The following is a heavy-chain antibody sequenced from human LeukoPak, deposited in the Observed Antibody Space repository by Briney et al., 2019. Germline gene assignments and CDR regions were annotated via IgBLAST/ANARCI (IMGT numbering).Heavy chain of an antibody. CDR3: ARALRQQLVTGWFDP. V-gene: IGHV4-4*02. Sequence: SETLSLTCGVSGGSITNTNYWTWVRQPPGKGLEWIGEVNLQGSTNYNPSLMGRVAISVDTSENHISLQLTSVTAADTAVYYCARALRQQLVTGWFDPWGQGTLVTVSS. CDR1: GGSITNTNY. J-gene: IGHJ5*02. CDR2: VNLQGST. D-gene: IGHD6-13*01.